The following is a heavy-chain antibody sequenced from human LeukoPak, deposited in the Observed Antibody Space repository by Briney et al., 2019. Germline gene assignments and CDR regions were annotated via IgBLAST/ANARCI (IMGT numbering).Heavy chain of an antibody. Sequence: TSGTLSLTCTVSGGSISSNSYYWGWIRQPPGKGPEWIGSIYYSGSTYYNPSLKSRVTISVDTSKKQFSLKLSSVTAADTAVYYCARVPTAAGTVIDYWGQGTLVTVSS. CDR3: ARVPTAAGTVIDY. CDR2: IYYSGST. CDR1: GGSISSNSYY. J-gene: IGHJ4*02. D-gene: IGHD6-13*01. V-gene: IGHV4-39*07.